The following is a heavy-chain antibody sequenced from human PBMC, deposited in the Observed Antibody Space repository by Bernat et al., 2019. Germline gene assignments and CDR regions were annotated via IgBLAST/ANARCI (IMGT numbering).Heavy chain of an antibody. CDR3: ARRPDGFDV. CDR2: INHGGST. V-gene: IGHV4-34*01. J-gene: IGHJ3*01. Sequence: QVQLQQWGAGLLKPSETLSLTCAAYGGSFSGYQWSCVRQPPGRRLEWIGEINHGGSTNYNPSLKSRVTISVDTSKNQFSLKLSAVTAADTGVYYCARRPDGFDVWGQGTMVTVSS. CDR1: GGSFSGYQ.